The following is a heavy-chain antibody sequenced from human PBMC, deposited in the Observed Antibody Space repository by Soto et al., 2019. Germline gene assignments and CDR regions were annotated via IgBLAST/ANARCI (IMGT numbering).Heavy chain of an antibody. Sequence: QVQLQQWGAGLLKPSETLSLTCAVYGGSFSGYYWSWIRQPPGKGLEWIGEINHSGSTNYNPSLKRRVTISVDTSKNQFSMKLSSVTAADTAVYYGARDTRGYDYWGQGILVTVSS. CDR3: ARDTRGYDY. V-gene: IGHV4-34*01. J-gene: IGHJ4*02. CDR1: GGSFSGYY. CDR2: INHSGST. D-gene: IGHD5-12*01.